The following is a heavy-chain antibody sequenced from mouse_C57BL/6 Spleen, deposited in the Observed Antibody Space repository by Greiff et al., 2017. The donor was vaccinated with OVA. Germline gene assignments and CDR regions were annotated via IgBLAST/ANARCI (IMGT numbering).Heavy chain of an antibody. CDR2: IDPSDSET. CDR1: GYTFTSYW. J-gene: IGHJ2*01. D-gene: IGHD1-2*01. V-gene: IGHV1-52*01. Sequence: VQLQQPGAELVRPGSSVKLSCKASGYTFTSYWMHWVKQRPIQGLEWIGNIDPSDSETHYNQKFKDKATLTVDKSSSTAYMQLSSLTSEDSAVYYCARGSLLREFDYWGQGTTLTVSS. CDR3: ARGSLLREFDY.